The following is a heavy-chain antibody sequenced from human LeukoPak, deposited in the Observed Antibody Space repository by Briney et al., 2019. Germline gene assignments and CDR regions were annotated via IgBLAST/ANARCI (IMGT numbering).Heavy chain of an antibody. V-gene: IGHV1-2*02. CDR3: ARADRLHGGPYLIGP. J-gene: IGHJ5*02. CDR1: GYSLTDYY. CDR2: INSNSGGK. D-gene: IGHD3-16*01. Sequence: ASVKVSCKTSGYSLTDYYMHGVLQAPGQGLEWMGCINSNSGGKSFVQKFQGRVTMTRDTSISTVYMEVSWLTYDDTDIYYCARADRLHGGPYLIGPWGQGTLVTVSS.